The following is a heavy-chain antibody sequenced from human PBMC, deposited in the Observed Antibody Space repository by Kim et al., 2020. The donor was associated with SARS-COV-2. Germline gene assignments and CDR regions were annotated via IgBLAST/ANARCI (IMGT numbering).Heavy chain of an antibody. D-gene: IGHD4-17*01. Sequence: TNYADSGKGRFTISRENSKNTLYLQMNSLRAEDTAVYFCARGYGDYYFDFWGQGTLVTVSS. J-gene: IGHJ4*02. V-gene: IGHV3-53*01. CDR3: ARGYGDYYFDF. CDR2: T.